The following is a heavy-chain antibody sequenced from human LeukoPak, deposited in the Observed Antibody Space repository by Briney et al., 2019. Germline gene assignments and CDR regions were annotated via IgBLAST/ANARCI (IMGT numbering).Heavy chain of an antibody. Sequence: PGGSLRLSCAASGFSFSNYGMHWVRQAPGKGLEWVAFIRYDGSNKYYADSVKGRFTISRDNAKNSLYLQMNSLRAEDTAVYYCASPYCGGDCYDPDAFDIWGQGTMVTVSS. CDR1: GFSFSNYG. V-gene: IGHV3-30*02. CDR2: IRYDGSNK. D-gene: IGHD2-21*01. CDR3: ASPYCGGDCYDPDAFDI. J-gene: IGHJ3*02.